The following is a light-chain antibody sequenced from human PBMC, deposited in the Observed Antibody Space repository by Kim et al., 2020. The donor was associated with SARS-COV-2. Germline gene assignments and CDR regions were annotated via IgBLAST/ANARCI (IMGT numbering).Light chain of an antibody. J-gene: IGKJ1*01. V-gene: IGKV3-15*01. CDR1: ESVRTN. CDR2: GAS. Sequence: EIVMTQFPATLSVSPGERATLSCRASESVRTNLVWYQQKPGQAPRLLIYGASTRAPGVPARFSGSGSITEFTLTISSLQSEDFGVYYCQQYNNWPPWTFGRGTKVDIK. CDR3: QQYNNWPPWT.